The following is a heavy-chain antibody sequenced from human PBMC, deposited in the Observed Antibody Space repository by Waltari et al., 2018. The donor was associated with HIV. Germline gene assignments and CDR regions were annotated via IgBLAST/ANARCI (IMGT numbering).Heavy chain of an antibody. CDR1: GLPRRSSA. Sequence: QVQLVESGGGGVTPGRSLRPSWAAPGLPRRSSAWPGGRQAPGKGLEWVAVISDDGSNKYYADSVKGRFTISRDNSKNTLYLQMNSLRAEDTAVYYCASTLAAGTGDGDYWGQGTLVTVSS. CDR2: ISDDGSNK. D-gene: IGHD6-13*01. V-gene: IGHV3-30*04. CDR3: ASTLAAGTGDGDY. J-gene: IGHJ4*02.